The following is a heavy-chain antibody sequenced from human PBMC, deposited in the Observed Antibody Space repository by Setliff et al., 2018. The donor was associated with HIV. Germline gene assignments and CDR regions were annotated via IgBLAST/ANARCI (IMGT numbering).Heavy chain of an antibody. J-gene: IGHJ1*01. D-gene: IGHD2-2*01. CDR2: TRSVSDGGRT. CDR1: GFTFSDAW. V-gene: IGHV3-15*01. CDR3: TTDPAVD. Sequence: GGSLRLSCVASAASGFTFSDAWMSWVRQAPGKGLEWVGRTRSVSDGGRTDYAAPVKGRFTIPRDDSKNMLYLRMNSLKIEDTAVYYCTTDPAVDWGQGTPVTVSS.